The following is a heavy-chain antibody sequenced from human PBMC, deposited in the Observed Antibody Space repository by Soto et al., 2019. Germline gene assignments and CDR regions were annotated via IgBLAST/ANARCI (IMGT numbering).Heavy chain of an antibody. CDR1: GFTFSSYA. Sequence: EVQLLESGGGLVQPGGSLRLSCAASGFTFSSYAMSWVRQAPGKGLEWVSAISGSGGSTYYADSVKGRFTISRDNSKNTLYLQMNSLRAEDTAVYYCAKPRGYDFWSGYYFDYWGQGTLVTVSS. CDR3: AKPRGYDFWSGYYFDY. CDR2: ISGSGGST. V-gene: IGHV3-23*01. D-gene: IGHD3-3*01. J-gene: IGHJ4*02.